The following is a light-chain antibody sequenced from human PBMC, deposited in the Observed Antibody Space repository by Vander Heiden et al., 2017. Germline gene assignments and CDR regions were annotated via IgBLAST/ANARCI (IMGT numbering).Light chain of an antibody. CDR3: QQDYNWPWT. J-gene: IGKJ1*01. V-gene: IGKV3-15*01. Sequence: EIVLTQSPATLSVSPGERATLSCRASQSVSSNLAWYQQKPGQAPRLLIYGASTRATGIPARFSGSRSGTEFTLTISSLQSEDVAVYYCQQDYNWPWTFGQGTRVEIK. CDR1: QSVSSN. CDR2: GAS.